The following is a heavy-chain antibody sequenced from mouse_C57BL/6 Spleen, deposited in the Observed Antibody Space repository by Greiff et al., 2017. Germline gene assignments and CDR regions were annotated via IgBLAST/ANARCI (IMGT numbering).Heavy chain of an antibody. Sequence: QVQLKESGPELVKPGASVKISCKASGYAFSSSWMNWVKQRPGKGLEWIGRIYPGDGDTNYNGKFKGKATLTADKSSSTAYMQLSSLTSEDSAVYFCTYYDHYAMDYWGQGTSVTVSS. CDR3: TYYDHYAMDY. CDR2: IYPGDGDT. J-gene: IGHJ4*01. CDR1: GYAFSSSW. D-gene: IGHD2-10*01. V-gene: IGHV1-82*01.